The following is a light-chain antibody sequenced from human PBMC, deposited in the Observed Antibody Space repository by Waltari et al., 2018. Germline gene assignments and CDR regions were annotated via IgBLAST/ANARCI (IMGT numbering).Light chain of an antibody. CDR3: QTGGHGTWV. J-gene: IGLJ3*02. V-gene: IGLV4-69*01. CDR2: VNSDGSH. Sequence: QLVLTQSPSVSASLGASVKLTRTPSSGHRGNISAWHQQQPEKGPRFLMKVNSDGSHTKGDEIPDRFSGSSSGAYRYLTISSVQSEDEADYYCQTGGHGTWVFGGGTKLTVL. CDR1: SGHRGNI.